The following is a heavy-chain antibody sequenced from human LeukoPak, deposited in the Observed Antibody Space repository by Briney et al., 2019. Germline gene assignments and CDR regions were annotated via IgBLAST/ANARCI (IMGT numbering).Heavy chain of an antibody. CDR3: ARQGGRGTVDY. J-gene: IGHJ4*02. CDR2: INHSGST. V-gene: IGHV4-34*01. D-gene: IGHD3-16*01. Sequence: SETLSLTCAVYGGSFSGYYWSWIRQPPGKGLEWIGEINHSGSTNYNPSLKSRVTISVDTSKNQFSLKLSSVTAADTAVYYCARQGGRGTVDYWGQGTLVTVSS. CDR1: GGSFSGYY.